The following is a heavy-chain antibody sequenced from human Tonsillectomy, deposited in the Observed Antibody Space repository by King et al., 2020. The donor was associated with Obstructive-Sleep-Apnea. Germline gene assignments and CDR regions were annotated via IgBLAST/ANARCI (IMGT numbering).Heavy chain of an antibody. Sequence: VQLVESGGGVVQPGRSLRLSCAASGFTFSSYGMHWVRQAPGKGLEWVAFVRYDGSNKYYADSVKGRFTISRDNSNNTQYLQMNSLRAEDTAVYYCAKNEPYSSRWYSSLNYYYYGMDVWGQGTTVTVSS. CDR3: AKNEPYSSRWYSSLNYYYYGMDV. D-gene: IGHD6-13*01. CDR2: VRYDGSNK. J-gene: IGHJ6*02. V-gene: IGHV3-30*02. CDR1: GFTFSSYG.